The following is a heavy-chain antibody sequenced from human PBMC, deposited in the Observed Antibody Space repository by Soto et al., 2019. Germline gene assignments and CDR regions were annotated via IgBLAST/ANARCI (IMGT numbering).Heavy chain of an antibody. Sequence: ASVKVSCKASGYTFTSYAMHWVRQAPGQRLEWMGWINAGNGNTKYSQKFQGRVTITRDTSASTAYMELSSLRSEDTAVYYCAGKGIAAGYYGMDVWGQGTTVTVSS. CDR3: AGKGIAAGYYGMDV. CDR2: INAGNGNT. D-gene: IGHD6-13*01. V-gene: IGHV1-3*01. J-gene: IGHJ6*02. CDR1: GYTFTSYA.